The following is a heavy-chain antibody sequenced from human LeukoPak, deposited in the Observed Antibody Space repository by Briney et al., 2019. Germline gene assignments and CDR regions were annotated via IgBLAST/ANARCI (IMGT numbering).Heavy chain of an antibody. D-gene: IGHD2-21*02. Sequence: SETLSLTSTVSAGSITGTTDYWAWFRQPPGKGPEWIGSLYPSGSTYYSPSLKSRVSIFLDTSKSQLSLNVRSVTAADTAVYYCARRAGDWAVNWFDPWGQGTLVTVSS. J-gene: IGHJ5*02. CDR2: LYPSGST. CDR3: ARRAGDWAVNWFDP. V-gene: IGHV4-39*01. CDR1: AGSITGTTDY.